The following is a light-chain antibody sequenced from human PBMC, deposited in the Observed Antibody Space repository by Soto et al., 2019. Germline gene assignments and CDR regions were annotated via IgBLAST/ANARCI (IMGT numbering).Light chain of an antibody. CDR2: AAS. CDR3: LLDFSYFWA. CDR1: QDIRSA. J-gene: IGKJ1*01. V-gene: IGKV1-6*01. Sequence: IQLTQSPSSLSASVGDRVTITCRASQDIRSALGWYQQKPGKVPKLLIYAASTLQSGVPSRFSGSRSGTDFTLIISSLQPEDFATYYCLLDFSYFWAFGQGTKVDIK.